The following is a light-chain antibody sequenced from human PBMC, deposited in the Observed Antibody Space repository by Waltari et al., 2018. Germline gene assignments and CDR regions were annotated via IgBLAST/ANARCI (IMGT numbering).Light chain of an antibody. CDR1: QSVSSS. V-gene: IGKV3-15*01. J-gene: IGKJ4*01. CDR3: QHYSSSVT. Sequence: IVMTQSPATLSVSPGERATLSCRARQSVSSSFAWYQQKPGQAPRLILYHASTRATGVPTRFSGSGSGTEFTLTISSLQSEDFAVYYCQHYSSSVTFGGGTKVEIK. CDR2: HAS.